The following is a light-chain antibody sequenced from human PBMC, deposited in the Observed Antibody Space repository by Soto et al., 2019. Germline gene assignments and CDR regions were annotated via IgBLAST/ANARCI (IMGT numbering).Light chain of an antibody. V-gene: IGKV1D-12*01. CDR2: AAF. J-gene: IGKJ4*01. CDR3: QQANSFPLT. CDR1: QDISSW. Sequence: DVQMTQSPFSVSASVGDRVTITCRSSQDISSWLAWYQQKPGKAPKLLIYAAFSLHSGVPSRFSGSGSGTDFTLTISSLQPEDFATYYCQQANSFPLTFGGGTKVEIK.